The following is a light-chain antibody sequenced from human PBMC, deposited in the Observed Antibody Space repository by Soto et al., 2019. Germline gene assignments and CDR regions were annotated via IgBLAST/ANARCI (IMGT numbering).Light chain of an antibody. CDR3: QQYRDNWT. J-gene: IGKJ1*01. Sequence: DIQMTQSPSTLSASVGDRVTITCRASQSISSWLAWYQQKPGTAPKLLIYKASTLQSGVPSRFSGSGSGTEFTLTISSLQPDDSATYYGQQYRDNWTFGQGTKV. CDR2: KAS. CDR1: QSISSW. V-gene: IGKV1-5*03.